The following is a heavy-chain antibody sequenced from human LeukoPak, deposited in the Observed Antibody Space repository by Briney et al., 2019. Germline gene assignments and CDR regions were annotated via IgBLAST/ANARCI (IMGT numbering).Heavy chain of an antibody. CDR2: ISGSGGTT. Sequence: GGSLRLSCAASGFTFNNYAMNWVRQAPGKELEWVSVISGSGGTTYYADSVKGRFTISRDNSKNTLYLQMNSLRGDDTAVYYCSRDYAATITTPTFDYWGQGTLVTVSS. V-gene: IGHV3-23*01. CDR3: SRDYAATITTPTFDY. CDR1: GFTFNNYA. J-gene: IGHJ4*02. D-gene: IGHD5-24*01.